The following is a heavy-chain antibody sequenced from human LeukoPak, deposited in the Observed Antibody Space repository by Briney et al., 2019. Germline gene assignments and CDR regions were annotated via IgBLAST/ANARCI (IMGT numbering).Heavy chain of an antibody. J-gene: IGHJ3*02. D-gene: IGHD2-2*02. CDR1: GGTFSSYA. CDR3: ARGSVVPAAIPAGGRAFDI. Sequence: SVKVSCKASGGTFSSYAISWVRQAPGQGLEWMGGIIPIFGTANYAQKFQGRVTITADESTSTAYMELSSLRSEDTAVYYCARGSVVPAAIPAGGRAFDIWGQGTMVTVSS. V-gene: IGHV1-69*13. CDR2: IIPIFGTA.